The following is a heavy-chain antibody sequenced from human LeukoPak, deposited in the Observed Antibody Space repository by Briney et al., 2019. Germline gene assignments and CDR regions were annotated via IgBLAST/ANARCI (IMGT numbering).Heavy chain of an antibody. CDR2: IYYSGST. CDR3: ASQGYCSGGSCYSGNAFDI. Sequence: PSETLSLTCTVSGGSISSYYWSWIRQPPGKGLEWIGYIYYSGSTNYNPSLKSRVTISVDTSKNQFSLKLNSVTAADTAVYYCASQGYCSGGSCYSGNAFDIWGQGTMVTVSS. J-gene: IGHJ3*02. V-gene: IGHV4-59*01. CDR1: GGSISSYY. D-gene: IGHD2-15*01.